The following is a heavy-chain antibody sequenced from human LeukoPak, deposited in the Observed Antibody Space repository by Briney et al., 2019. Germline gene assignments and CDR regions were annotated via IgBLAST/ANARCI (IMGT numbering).Heavy chain of an antibody. CDR3: ARSSKTVAADSGYFQH. Sequence: ASVKVAFKASGYTFSIYGISWVRQAPGQGREWMGWISTYNSKTTYAQKLQGRVTMTTDTSTSTAYMELRSLRSDDTAVYYCARSSKTVAADSGYFQHCGQGTLVTVSS. J-gene: IGHJ1*01. CDR2: ISTYNSKT. CDR1: GYTFSIYG. D-gene: IGHD2-2*01. V-gene: IGHV1-18*01.